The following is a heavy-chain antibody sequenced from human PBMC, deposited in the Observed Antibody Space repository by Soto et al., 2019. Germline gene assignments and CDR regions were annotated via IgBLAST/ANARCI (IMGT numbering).Heavy chain of an antibody. CDR2: INHSGST. J-gene: IGHJ4*02. CDR1: CGAISGYY. CDR3: ARDKSTGPFDY. D-gene: IGHD2-8*02. V-gene: IGHV4-34*01. Sequence: SETLSLTCTVCCGAISGYYWTWIRQPPGTGLEWIGEINHSGSTNYNPSLKSRVTISVDTSKNQFSLKLTSVTAADTAVYYCARDKSTGPFDYWGQGTLVTVSS.